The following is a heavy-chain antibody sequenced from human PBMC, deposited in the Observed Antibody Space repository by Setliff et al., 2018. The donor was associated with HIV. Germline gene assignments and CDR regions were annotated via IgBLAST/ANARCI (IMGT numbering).Heavy chain of an antibody. J-gene: IGHJ6*03. CDR2: ISSSSTYI. V-gene: IGHV3-21*01. CDR3: TRDYAYDWNAVMDV. CDR1: EFTFSSYW. D-gene: IGHD1-20*01. Sequence: GGSLRLSCAASEFTFSSYWMHWVRQAPGKGLEWVSSISSSSTYIYYADSVKGRFTISRDNAKNSLYLQMNSLRAEDTAVYYCTRDYAYDWNAVMDVWGKGTTVTVSS.